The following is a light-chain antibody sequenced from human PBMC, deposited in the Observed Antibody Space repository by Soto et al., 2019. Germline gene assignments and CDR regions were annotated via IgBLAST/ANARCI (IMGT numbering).Light chain of an antibody. CDR3: RSQRGSSHYVV. V-gene: IGLV2-14*01. Sequence: QSALTQPASVSGSPGQSITISCTGTSSDVGGYNYVSWYQHHPGKAPKLMIFEVSNRPSGVSNRFSGSKSGNTASLTISGLQAEDEADYYCRSQRGSSHYVVFGGGTKLTVL. CDR1: SSDVGGYNY. J-gene: IGLJ2*01. CDR2: EVS.